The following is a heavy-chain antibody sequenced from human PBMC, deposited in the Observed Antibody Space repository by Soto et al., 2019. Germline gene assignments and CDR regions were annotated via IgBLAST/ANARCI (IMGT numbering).Heavy chain of an antibody. V-gene: IGHV4-34*01. CDR1: GVSFSGYY. D-gene: IGHD6-13*01. CDR3: ARGGSSWHKNAFDI. Sequence: PSETLSLTCAVYGVSFSGYYWSWLRQPPGKGLEWIGEINHSGSTNYNPSLKSRVTISVDTSKNQFSLKLSSVTASDTAVYYCARGGSSWHKNAFDIWGQGTMVTVSS. CDR2: INHSGST. J-gene: IGHJ3*02.